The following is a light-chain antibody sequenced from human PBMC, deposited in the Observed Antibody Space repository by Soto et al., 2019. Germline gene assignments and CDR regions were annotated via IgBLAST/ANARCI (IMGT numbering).Light chain of an antibody. CDR2: GAS. V-gene: IGKV3-15*01. CDR1: ESVKSRS. CDR3: QQYNNWPPA. J-gene: IGKJ5*01. Sequence: EIVLTQSPGTLSLSPGERATLSCRASESVKSRSLAWYQQKPGQAPRLLIYGASTRATGVPARFSGSGSGIEFTLTISSLQSEDFAVYYCQQYNNWPPAFGQGTRLEIK.